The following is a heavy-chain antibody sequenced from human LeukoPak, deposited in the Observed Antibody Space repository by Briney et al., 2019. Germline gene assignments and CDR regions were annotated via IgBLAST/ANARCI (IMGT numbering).Heavy chain of an antibody. CDR2: IIPIFGTA. CDR1: GGTFSSYA. J-gene: IGHJ5*02. CDR3: ARGYCSSTSCYGAATLYNWFDP. Sequence: GASVKVSCKASGGTFSSYAISWVRQAPGQGFEWMGGIIPIFGTANYAQKFQGRVTITADESTSTAYMELSSLRSEDTAVYYCARGYCSSTSCYGAATLYNWFDPWGQGTLVTVSS. D-gene: IGHD2-2*01. V-gene: IGHV1-69*01.